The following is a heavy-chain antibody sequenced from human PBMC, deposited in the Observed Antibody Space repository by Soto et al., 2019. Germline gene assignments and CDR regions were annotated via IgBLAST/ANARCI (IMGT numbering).Heavy chain of an antibody. CDR3: ARGGGQWLPSGFDT. CDR1: GGSFSGYY. Sequence: SETPSLTCAVYGGSFSGYYWSWIRQPPGKGLEWIGEINHSGSTNYNPSLKSRVTISVDTSKNQFSLKLSSVTAADTAVYYCARGGGQWLPSGFDTWGKGYLVP. CDR2: INHSGST. J-gene: IGHJ5*02. V-gene: IGHV4-34*01. D-gene: IGHD6-19*01.